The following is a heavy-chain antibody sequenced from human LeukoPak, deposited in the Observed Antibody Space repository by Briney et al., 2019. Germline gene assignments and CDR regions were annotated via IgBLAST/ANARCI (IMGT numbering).Heavy chain of an antibody. CDR3: ARGAAIDY. J-gene: IGHJ4*02. CDR2: ISSSSSTI. Sequence: GGSLRLSCAASGFTFSSYSMNWVRQAPGKGLEWVSYISSSSSTIYYADSVKGRFTISRDNAKNSLYLQMNSLRAEDTAVYYCARGAAIDYWGEGTLLTVSS. CDR1: GFTFSSYS. V-gene: IGHV3-48*01.